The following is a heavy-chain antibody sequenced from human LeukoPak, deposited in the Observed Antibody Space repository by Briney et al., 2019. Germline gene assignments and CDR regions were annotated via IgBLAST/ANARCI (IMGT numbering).Heavy chain of an antibody. CDR2: TYYRSKWYI. Sequence: SQTLSLTCAISGDSVSSKSAAWNWIRQSPSRGLEWLGGTYYRSKWYIEFALSVRSRITINPDTSKNQFSLQLRSVTPDDTAVYYCARTTGTFDCWGQGTLVTVSS. CDR1: GDSVSSKSAA. V-gene: IGHV6-1*01. CDR3: ARTTGTFDC. D-gene: IGHD1-1*01. J-gene: IGHJ4*02.